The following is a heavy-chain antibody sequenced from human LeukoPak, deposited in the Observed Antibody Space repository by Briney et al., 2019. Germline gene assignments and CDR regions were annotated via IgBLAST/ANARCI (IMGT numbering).Heavy chain of an antibody. CDR2: ISSASNTI. D-gene: IGHD3-16*01. CDR3: ARGAYYFDY. J-gene: IGHJ4*02. Sequence: PGGSLRLSCAASGFTFSSYSMNWVRQAPGKWLEWVSYISSASNTIYYADSVKGRFNISRDNAKNSLYLQMNSLRAEDTGVYYCARGAYYFDYWGQGTLVTVSS. CDR1: GFTFSSYS. V-gene: IGHV3-48*01.